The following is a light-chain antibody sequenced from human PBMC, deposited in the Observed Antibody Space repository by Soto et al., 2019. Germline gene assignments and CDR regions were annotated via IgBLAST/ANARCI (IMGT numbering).Light chain of an antibody. Sequence: QSVLTQPASVSGSPGQSITISCTGTSSDVGGYDYVSWYQQHPGKVPKLMIYDVSSRPSGVSSRFSGSKSGNTASLTISGLQAEDEADYYCSSYASSSTLVFGGGTKLTVL. CDR3: SSYASSSTLV. CDR2: DVS. CDR1: SSDVGGYDY. V-gene: IGLV2-14*01. J-gene: IGLJ2*01.